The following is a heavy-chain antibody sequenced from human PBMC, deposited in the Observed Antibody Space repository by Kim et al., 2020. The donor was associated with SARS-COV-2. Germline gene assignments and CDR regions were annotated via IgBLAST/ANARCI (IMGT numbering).Heavy chain of an antibody. CDR2: ISAGGVVI. J-gene: IGHJ4*02. Sequence: GGSLRLSCAASGFIFNTSEMHWVRQAPGKGLEWVAFISAGGVVIHYADSVSGRFTISRDNANSTLSLHLNSLRAEDTGLSFCARDVAVGGTYCFDSWGQG. CDR1: GFIFNTSE. D-gene: IGHD2-21*01. CDR3: ARDVAVGGTYCFDS. V-gene: IGHV3-48*03.